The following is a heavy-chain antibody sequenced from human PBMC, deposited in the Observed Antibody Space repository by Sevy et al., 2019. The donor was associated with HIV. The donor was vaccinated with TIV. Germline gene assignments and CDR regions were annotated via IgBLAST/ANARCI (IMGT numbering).Heavy chain of an antibody. CDR2: IYHSGRT. CDR3: ARASAGDRLDYYGMDV. Sequence: SEPLSLTCTVSGFSISSGYYWGWIRQSPEKGLEWIGNIYHSGRTYYKPSLKSRVTISVDTSKNQFSLKLISVTAADTAVYYCARASAGDRLDYYGMDVWGQGTTVTVSS. V-gene: IGHV4-38-2*02. CDR1: GFSISSGYY. J-gene: IGHJ6*02. D-gene: IGHD2-21*02.